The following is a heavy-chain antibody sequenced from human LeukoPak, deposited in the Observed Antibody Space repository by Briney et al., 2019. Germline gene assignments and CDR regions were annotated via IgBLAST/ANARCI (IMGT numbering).Heavy chain of an antibody. D-gene: IGHD2/OR15-2a*01. CDR2: IYPGDSDT. CDR3: ARAPTSLSNPYYFDY. Sequence: GESLKISCKGFGYSFSDYWIGWVRQMPGKGLEWMGIIYPGDSDTRYSPSFQGQVTISADNSISTAYLQWSSLQASDTAMYYCARAPTSLSNPYYFDYWGQGTPVTVSS. J-gene: IGHJ4*02. CDR1: GYSFSDYW. V-gene: IGHV5-51*01.